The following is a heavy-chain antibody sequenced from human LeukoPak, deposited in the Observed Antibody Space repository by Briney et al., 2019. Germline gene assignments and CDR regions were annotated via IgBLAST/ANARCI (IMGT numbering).Heavy chain of an antibody. J-gene: IGHJ3*02. Sequence: SETLSLTCTVSGGSISSSSYYWSWIRQPAGKGLEWIGRIYTSGSTNYNPSLKSRVTISVDTSKNQFSLKLSSVTAADTAVYYCARMVFDSSGYFDAFDIWGQGTMVTVSS. CDR2: IYTSGST. CDR1: GGSISSSSYY. V-gene: IGHV4-61*02. CDR3: ARMVFDSSGYFDAFDI. D-gene: IGHD3-22*01.